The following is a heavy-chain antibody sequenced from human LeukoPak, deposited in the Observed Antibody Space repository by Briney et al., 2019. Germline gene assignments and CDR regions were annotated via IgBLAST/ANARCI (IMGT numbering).Heavy chain of an antibody. D-gene: IGHD6-19*01. V-gene: IGHV3-23*01. J-gene: IGHJ3*02. CDR3: AKDQYRSGLDGFDI. CDR1: GFTFSSYT. Sequence: PGGSLRLSCAVSGFTFSSYTMHWVRQAPGKGLEWVSGISGSGASTYYADSVKGRFTISRDNSKNTLYLQMNSLRAEDTAVYYCAKDQYRSGLDGFDIWGQGTMVTVSS. CDR2: ISGSGAST.